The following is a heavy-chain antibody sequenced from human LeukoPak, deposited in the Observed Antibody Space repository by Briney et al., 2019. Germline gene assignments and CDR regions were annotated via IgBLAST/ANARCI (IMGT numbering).Heavy chain of an antibody. V-gene: IGHV1-2*02. CDR1: GYTFTSYY. D-gene: IGHD5-12*01. Sequence: GASVKVSCKASGYTFTSYYIHWMRQAPGQGLEWVGWINPNSGGSHYARRFQGRVAMTSDTSINTGYMELTSLTTDDTAVYYCARGPRYGESGYDLGPYWGQGTLVTVSS. J-gene: IGHJ4*02. CDR3: ARGPRYGESGYDLGPY. CDR2: INPNSGGS.